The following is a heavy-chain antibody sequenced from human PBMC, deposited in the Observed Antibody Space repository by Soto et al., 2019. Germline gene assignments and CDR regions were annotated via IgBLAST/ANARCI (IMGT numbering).Heavy chain of an antibody. CDR3: ARATAPVLRSLEWSTIIPHYFDF. Sequence: QVQLQQWGAGLLKPSETLSLTCAVYGGSFSAYYWSWIRQPRGKGLEWIGEVNHSGSTNSNPSLKRRASISLVTSKNQFALKLSSVTAADTAVYYCARATAPVLRSLEWSTIIPHYFDFWGQGTLVTVSS. CDR2: VNHSGST. D-gene: IGHD3-3*01. CDR1: GGSFSAYY. V-gene: IGHV4-34*02. J-gene: IGHJ4*02.